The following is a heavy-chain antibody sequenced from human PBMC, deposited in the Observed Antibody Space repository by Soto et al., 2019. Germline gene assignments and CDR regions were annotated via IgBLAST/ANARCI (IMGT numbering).Heavy chain of an antibody. V-gene: IGHV4-59*08. CDR3: ARFPEYGAYVDP. Sequence: TSETLSLTCLLSGGSINNYYWSWIRQAPGKGLEWIGYIYYNGSTHYKHNPSLESRVTISVDTSKNQFSLNLSSVTAADTAIYYCARFPEYGAYVDPWGQGTLVTVSS. CDR1: GGSINNYY. CDR2: IYYNGST. J-gene: IGHJ5*02. D-gene: IGHD4-17*01.